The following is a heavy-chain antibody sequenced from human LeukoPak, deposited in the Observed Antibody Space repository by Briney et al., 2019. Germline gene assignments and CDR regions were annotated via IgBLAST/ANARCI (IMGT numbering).Heavy chain of an antibody. V-gene: IGHV1-8*03. Sequence: ASVKVSCKASGYTFTSYDINWVRQATGQGLEWMGWMNPNNDNTGYAQKFQGRVTITRNTSISTAYMELSSLRSEDTAVYYCAISTRLNDAFDIWGQGTMVIVSS. J-gene: IGHJ3*02. CDR2: MNPNNDNT. D-gene: IGHD2-2*01. CDR3: AISTRLNDAFDI. CDR1: GYTFTSYD.